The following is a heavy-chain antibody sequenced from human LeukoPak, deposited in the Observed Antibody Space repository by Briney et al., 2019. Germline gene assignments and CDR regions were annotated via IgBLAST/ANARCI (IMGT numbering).Heavy chain of an antibody. CDR1: GFTFSSYG. CDR3: ARAKLGQWLGHYYYYGMDV. D-gene: IGHD6-19*01. CDR2: ISYDGSNK. Sequence: PGGSLRLSCAASGFTFSSYGMHWVRQAPGKGLEWVAVISYDGSNKYYADSVKGRFTISRDNSKNTLYLQMNSLRAEDTAVYYCARAKLGQWLGHYYYYGMDVWGQGTTVTVSS. J-gene: IGHJ6*02. V-gene: IGHV3-30*03.